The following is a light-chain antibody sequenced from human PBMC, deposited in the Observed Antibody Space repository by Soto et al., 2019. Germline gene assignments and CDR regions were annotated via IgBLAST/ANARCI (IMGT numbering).Light chain of an antibody. CDR2: KAS. V-gene: IGKV1-5*03. Sequence: QLTHSLSTLSGSLGARVTIICRASQTISSWLAWYQQKPGKAPKLLIYKASTLKSGVPSRFSGSGSGTEFTLTISSLQPDDFATYYCQHYNSYSEAFGQGTKV. J-gene: IGKJ1*01. CDR1: QTISSW. CDR3: QHYNSYSEA.